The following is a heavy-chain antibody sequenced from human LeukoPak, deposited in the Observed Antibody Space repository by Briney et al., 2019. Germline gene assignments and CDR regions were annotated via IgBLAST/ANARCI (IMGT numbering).Heavy chain of an antibody. J-gene: IGHJ5*02. CDR3: ARDADCNGGICFGTSWFDP. CDR1: GDSISSGPCY. CDR2: IYTGGDT. D-gene: IGHD2-21*01. Sequence: PSETLSLTCSVSGDSISSGPCYWSWIRQPAGKALEWIGYIYTGGDTKYSPSLRSRVTISIDKSKNEFSLRLTSVTAADTAVYFCARDADCNGGICFGTSWFDPWGQGTQVTVSP. V-gene: IGHV4-61*09.